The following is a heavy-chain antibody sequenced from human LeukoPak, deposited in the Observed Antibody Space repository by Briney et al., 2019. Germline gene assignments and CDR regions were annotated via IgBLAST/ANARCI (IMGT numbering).Heavy chain of an antibody. CDR2: IYNSGST. CDR1: GGSIRNYY. V-gene: IGHV4-59*08. J-gene: IGHJ4*02. CDR3: ARHYSPDFCADDCYTFDY. D-gene: IGHD2-21*02. Sequence: SETLSLTCTVSGGSIRNYYWSWIRQPPGKGLEWIGYIYNSGSTNYNPSLKSRVTISADTSKNQFSLRLTSVTAADTGVYYCARHYSPDFCADDCYTFDYWGQGTLVTASS.